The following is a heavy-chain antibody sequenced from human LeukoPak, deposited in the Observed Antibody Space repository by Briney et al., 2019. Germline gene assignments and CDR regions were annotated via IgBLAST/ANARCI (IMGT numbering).Heavy chain of an antibody. Sequence: ASVTVSFKASGYTFTRYGISWVRQAPGQGLEGMGWISAYNGKTNCVQKLQGRVTMTRNPSISTAYMELSSLRSEDTAVYYWARDKFAKYDNRGYYYISDAFDIWGPGTVVTVSS. CDR2: ISAYNGKT. J-gene: IGHJ3*02. CDR1: GYTFTRYG. CDR3: ARDKFAKYDNRGYYYISDAFDI. D-gene: IGHD3-22*01. V-gene: IGHV1-18*01.